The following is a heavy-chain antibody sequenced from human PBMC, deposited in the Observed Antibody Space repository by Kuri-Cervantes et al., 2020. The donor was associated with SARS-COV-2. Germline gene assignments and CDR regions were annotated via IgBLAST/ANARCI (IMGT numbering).Heavy chain of an antibody. J-gene: IGHJ6*02. CDR1: GESLSAYY. CDR3: ARGRGRRRAYYGMDV. V-gene: IGHV4-34*01. CDR2: LNDSGSTHYNTGST. Sequence: SETLSLTCAVYGESLSAYYCNWIRQPPGKVLEWIGELNDSGSTHYNTGSTNYNPSLRSRVTISLDTSKNEFSLKVNSVTAADTAVYYCARGRGRRRAYYGMDVWGQGTTVTVSS. D-gene: IGHD5-24*01.